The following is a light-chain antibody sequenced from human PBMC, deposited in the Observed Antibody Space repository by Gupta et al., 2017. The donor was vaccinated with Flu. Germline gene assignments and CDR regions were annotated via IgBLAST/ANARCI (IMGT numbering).Light chain of an antibody. CDR3: SSYTSSSTLV. CDR2: AVS. J-gene: IGLJ2*01. V-gene: IGLV2-14*01. CDR1: SSDVGGYNY. Sequence: HSALTQPASVSGSPGQSITIHCTGTSSDVGGYNYVSWYQQHPGKAPKLMIYAVSNRPSGVSNRFSGSKSGNTASLTISGLQAEDEADYYCSSYTSSSTLVFGGGTKLTVL.